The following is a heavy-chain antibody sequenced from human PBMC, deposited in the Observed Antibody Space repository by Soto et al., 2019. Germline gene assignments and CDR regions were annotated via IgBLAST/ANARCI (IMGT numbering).Heavy chain of an antibody. CDR2: ISSSSSTI. CDR3: AGAFDI. CDR1: GFTFSEYN. V-gene: IGHV3-48*01. J-gene: IGHJ3*02. Sequence: GGSLRLSCAASGFTFSEYNMSWVRQAPGKGLEWVSYISSSSSTIYYADSVKGRFTISRDDAKNSLYLQMNSLRAEDTAVYYCAGAFDIWGQGTMVTVSS.